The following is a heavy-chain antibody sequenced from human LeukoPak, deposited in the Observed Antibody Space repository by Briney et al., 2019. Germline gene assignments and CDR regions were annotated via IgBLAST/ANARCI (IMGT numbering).Heavy chain of an antibody. CDR1: GGSSSSGDYY. Sequence: SQTLSLTCTVSGGSSSSGDYYWSWIPQPPGKGLEWIGYIYYSGSTYYNPSLKSRVTISVDTSKNQFSLKLSSVTAADTAVYYCARLHVDTAMAYYFDYWGQGTLVTVSS. D-gene: IGHD5-18*01. CDR2: IYYSGST. J-gene: IGHJ4*02. V-gene: IGHV4-30-4*01. CDR3: ARLHVDTAMAYYFDY.